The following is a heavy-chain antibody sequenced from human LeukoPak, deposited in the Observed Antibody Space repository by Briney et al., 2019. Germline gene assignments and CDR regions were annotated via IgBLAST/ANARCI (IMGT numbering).Heavy chain of an antibody. D-gene: IGHD3-10*01. Sequence: GGSLRLSCAASGFTVSRNYMSGVRRDPGKGVKRVSVIYSGGSTYYADSVKGRFTISRDNSKNTLYLQMNSLRAEDTAVYYWARDSGSSPLAFDIWGQGTMVTVSS. CDR2: IYSGGST. CDR3: ARDSGSSPLAFDI. CDR1: GFTVSRNY. J-gene: IGHJ3*02. V-gene: IGHV3-53*01.